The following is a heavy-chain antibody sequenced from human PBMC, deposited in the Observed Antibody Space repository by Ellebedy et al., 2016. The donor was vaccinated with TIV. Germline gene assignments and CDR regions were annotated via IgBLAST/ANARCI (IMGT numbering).Heavy chain of an antibody. CDR1: GFTFTDHY. V-gene: IGHV3-74*01. CDR2: INGTGRDT. Sequence: GESLKISXAASGFTFTDHYMGWIRQAPGKELEWVARINGTGRDTNYADFAKGRFTISRDNAKNTLYLQMNSLRAEDTAIYYCALLTVILTFDPFDVWGQGTVVTVSS. CDR3: ALLTVILTFDPFDV. J-gene: IGHJ3*01. D-gene: IGHD3-9*01.